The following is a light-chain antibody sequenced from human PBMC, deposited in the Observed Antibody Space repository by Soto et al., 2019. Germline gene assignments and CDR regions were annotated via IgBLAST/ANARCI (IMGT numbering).Light chain of an antibody. CDR1: SSDVGGYNY. V-gene: IGLV2-14*01. J-gene: IGLJ1*01. CDR2: EVS. CDR3: GSYTSSRIYV. Sequence: QSVLTQPASVSVSPGQSISISCTGTSSDVGGYNYVSWYQQHPGKAPKLMIYEVSNRPSGVSDRFSGSKSGNTASLTISGLQAEDEADYYCGSYTSSRIYVFGAGTKVTVX.